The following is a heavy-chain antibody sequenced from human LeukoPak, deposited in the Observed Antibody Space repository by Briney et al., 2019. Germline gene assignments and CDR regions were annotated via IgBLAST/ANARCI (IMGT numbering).Heavy chain of an antibody. CDR1: GGSISSYY. V-gene: IGHV4-59*08. D-gene: IGHD4-17*01. J-gene: IGHJ6*02. Sequence: RPSETLSLTCTVSGGSISSYYWSWIRQPPGKGLEWIGYIYYSGSINYNPSLKSRVTISVDTSKNQFSLKLSSVTAADTAVYYCARSFRGTVTTARYYYYYGMDVWGQGTTVTVSS. CDR2: IYYSGSI. CDR3: ARSFRGTVTTARYYYYYGMDV.